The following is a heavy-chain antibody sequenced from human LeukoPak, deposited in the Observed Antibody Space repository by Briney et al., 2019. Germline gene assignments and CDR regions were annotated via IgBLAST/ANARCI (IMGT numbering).Heavy chain of an antibody. CDR3: AKNDYGTDSDFDYMDI. V-gene: IGHV3-30*02. CDR1: GFSFSFYG. Sequence: GGSLRLSCTTSGFSFSFYGIHWVRQAPGKGLAWVAFIRYDSRIIHYADSVKGRFTISRDNSKNTVFLQMNSLKIEDTAVYYCAKNDYGTDSDFDYMDIWGKGTKVTVSS. J-gene: IGHJ6*03. CDR2: IRYDSRII. D-gene: IGHD3/OR15-3a*01.